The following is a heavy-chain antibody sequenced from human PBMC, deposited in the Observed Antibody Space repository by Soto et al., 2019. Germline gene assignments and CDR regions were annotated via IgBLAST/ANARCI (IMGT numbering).Heavy chain of an antibody. Sequence: QVQLQESGPGLVKPSETLSLTCTVSGGSFKSGSYSWSWIRQPPGKGLEWIGYVYHTGRTSYNPSLKSRVSISMDTSKNQFSLNLDSVTAADTAVYFCARDFAYFDSWGQGTVVTVSS. CDR3: ARDFAYFDS. J-gene: IGHJ4*02. CDR1: GGSFKSGSYS. V-gene: IGHV4-61*01. D-gene: IGHD3-3*01. CDR2: VYHTGRT.